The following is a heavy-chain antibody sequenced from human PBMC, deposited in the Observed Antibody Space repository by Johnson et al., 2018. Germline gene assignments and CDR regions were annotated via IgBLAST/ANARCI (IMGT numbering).Heavy chain of an antibody. J-gene: IGHJ6*03. CDR2: IYHGGST. D-gene: IGHD3-16*01. CDR3: ARGGDSYYYYYMDV. Sequence: QVQLQESGPGLVKPSETLSLTCTVSGGSISSYYWSWIRQPAGKGLAWIGYIYHGGSTNYNPTLKSRVNISVDTSKNQSSLKLSPVTAADTGGYYGARGGDSYYYYYMDVWGKGTTVTVSS. CDR1: GGSISSYY. V-gene: IGHV4-59*01.